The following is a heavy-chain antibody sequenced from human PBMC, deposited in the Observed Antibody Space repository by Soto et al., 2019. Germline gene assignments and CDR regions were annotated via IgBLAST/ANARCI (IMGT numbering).Heavy chain of an antibody. CDR3: ARGQGSGWYEDLDY. Sequence: QVQLVQSGAEVKKPGASVKVSCKASRYTFIAYHMHWVRQDPGQGLEWMGWINPNSGGTNYAQRFQGRVTLTRDTSISTAYMELSGLKSDDTAVYYCARGQGSGWYEDLDYWGQGTLVTVSS. J-gene: IGHJ4*02. CDR1: RYTFIAYH. D-gene: IGHD6-19*01. V-gene: IGHV1-2*02. CDR2: INPNSGGT.